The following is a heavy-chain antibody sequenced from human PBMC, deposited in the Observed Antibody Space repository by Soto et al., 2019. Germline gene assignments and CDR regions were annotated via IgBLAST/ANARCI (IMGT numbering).Heavy chain of an antibody. D-gene: IGHD6-13*01. Sequence: QVQLVESGGGVVQPGRSLRLSCAASGFTFSSYAMHWVRQAPGKGLEWVAVISYDGSNKYYADSVKGRFTISRDNSKNTLYMQMNSLRAEDTAVYYGARDRAAAGFDYWGQGTLVTVSS. CDR2: ISYDGSNK. J-gene: IGHJ4*02. CDR3: ARDRAAAGFDY. CDR1: GFTFSSYA. V-gene: IGHV3-30-3*01.